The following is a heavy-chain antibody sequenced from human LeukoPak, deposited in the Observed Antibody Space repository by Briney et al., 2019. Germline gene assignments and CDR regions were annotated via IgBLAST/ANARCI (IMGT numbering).Heavy chain of an antibody. D-gene: IGHD1-14*01. CDR1: GYSISSGYY. Sequence: PSATLSLTCTVSGYSISSGYYWGWIRQPPGKRLEWVASIHSSGNTYYSPTPKSRVTISVDTSKNQFSLKLSSVTAADTAVYYCARVPGLPWGQGTLVTVSS. CDR2: IHSSGNT. V-gene: IGHV4-38-2*02. J-gene: IGHJ5*02. CDR3: ARVPGLP.